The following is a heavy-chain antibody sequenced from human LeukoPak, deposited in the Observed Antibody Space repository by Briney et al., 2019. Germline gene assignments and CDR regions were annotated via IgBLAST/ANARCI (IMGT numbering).Heavy chain of an antibody. Sequence: PGGSLRPSCAASGFTFSSYRMNWVRQAPGKGLEWVANIKQDGSEKYYVDSVKGRFTISRDNAKNSLYLQMNSLRAEDTAVYYCARGLRPNYDFWSGYYFDYWGQGTLVTVSS. CDR3: ARGLRPNYDFWSGYYFDY. D-gene: IGHD3-3*01. V-gene: IGHV3-7*01. CDR2: IKQDGSEK. J-gene: IGHJ4*02. CDR1: GFTFSSYR.